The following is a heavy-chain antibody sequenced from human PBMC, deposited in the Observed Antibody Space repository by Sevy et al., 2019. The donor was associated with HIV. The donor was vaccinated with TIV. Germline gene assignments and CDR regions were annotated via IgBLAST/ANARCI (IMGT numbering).Heavy chain of an antibody. CDR3: TTDSKKRGLYALLDY. CDR1: GFTFSNAW. Sequence: GGSLRLSCAASGFTFSNAWMSWVRQAPGKGLEWVGRIKSKTDGGTTDYAAPVKGRFTISRDDSKNKLYLQMNSLKTEDTAIYYCTTDSKKRGLYALLDYWGQGTLVTVSS. V-gene: IGHV3-15*01. D-gene: IGHD2-2*01. CDR2: IKSKTDGGTT. J-gene: IGHJ4*02.